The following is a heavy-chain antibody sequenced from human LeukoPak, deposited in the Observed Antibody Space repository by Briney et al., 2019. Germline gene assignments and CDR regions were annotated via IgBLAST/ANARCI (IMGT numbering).Heavy chain of an antibody. CDR3: TTDMSGYSPTTG. CDR2: IKSKTDGGTT. J-gene: IGHJ4*02. CDR1: GFTFSSYS. V-gene: IGHV3-15*01. Sequence: PGGSLRLSCAASGFTFSSYSMNWVRQAPGKGLEWVGRIKSKTDGGTTDYAAPVKGRFTISRDDSKNTLYLQMNSLKTEDTAVYYCTTDMSGYSPTTGWGQGTLVTVSS. D-gene: IGHD5-18*01.